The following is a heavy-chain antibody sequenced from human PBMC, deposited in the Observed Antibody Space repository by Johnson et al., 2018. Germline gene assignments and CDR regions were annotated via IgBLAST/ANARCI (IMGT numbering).Heavy chain of an antibody. CDR1: GFTFSSYA. D-gene: IGHD3-22*01. CDR2: ISYDGSNK. CDR3: AKRPTYYYDSSSYSYSEY. J-gene: IGHJ4*02. V-gene: IGHV3-30-3*02. Sequence: QVQLVESGGGVVQPGRSLRLSCAASGFTFSSYAMHWVRQAPGKGLEWVAVISYDGSNKYYADSVKGRFTISRDNSKNTLYLQMNSLRAEDTAVYYCAKRPTYYYDSSSYSYSEYWGQGTLVTVSS.